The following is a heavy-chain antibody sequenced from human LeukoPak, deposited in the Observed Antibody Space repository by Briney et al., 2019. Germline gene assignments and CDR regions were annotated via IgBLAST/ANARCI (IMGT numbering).Heavy chain of an antibody. D-gene: IGHD3-3*01. J-gene: IGHJ4*02. CDR1: GFTFSSYA. CDR3: AKGSIADYDFWSGYYTHYFDY. V-gene: IGHV3-23*01. Sequence: PGGSLRLSCAASGFTFSSYAMSWVRQAPGKGLEWVSGIGGSGGSTYYADSVKGRLTISRDNSKNTVYLQMNSLRAEDTAVYYCAKGSIADYDFWSGYYTHYFDYWGQGTLVTVSS. CDR2: IGGSGGST.